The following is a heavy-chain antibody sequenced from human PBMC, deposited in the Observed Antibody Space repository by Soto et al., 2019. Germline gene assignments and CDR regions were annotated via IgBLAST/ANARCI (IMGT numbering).Heavy chain of an antibody. J-gene: IGHJ3*02. CDR3: ARGGGVGVAGSAAFEM. Sequence: QLHLVQSGAVVKKPGASVTVSCSASGYPVTAYYMHWVRQAPGRGLEWMGGINPATGAAKYTQTFQGRVTMTRDTSTSTVFMELSGLTSGDTAVFYWARGGGVGVAGSAAFEMWGQGTLVTVSS. D-gene: IGHD3-3*01. CDR2: INPATGAA. V-gene: IGHV1-2*02. CDR1: GYPVTAYY.